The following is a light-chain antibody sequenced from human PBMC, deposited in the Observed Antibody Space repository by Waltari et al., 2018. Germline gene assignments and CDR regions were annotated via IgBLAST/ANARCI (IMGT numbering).Light chain of an antibody. CDR1: RSNIGGNT. CDR2: AND. V-gene: IGLV1-44*01. J-gene: IGLJ2*01. Sequence: QSVLSQPTSASGTPGQRVTFSCSGSRSNIGGNTVNWYQQLPGTAPKLVMYANDQRPAGVPDRFSGSRSGASASLAISGLQSEDEADYYCATWDDSLDGMIFGGGTKLTVL. CDR3: ATWDDSLDGMI.